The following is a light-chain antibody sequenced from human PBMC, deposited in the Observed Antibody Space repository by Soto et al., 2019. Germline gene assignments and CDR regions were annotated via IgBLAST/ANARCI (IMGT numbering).Light chain of an antibody. V-gene: IGLV3-21*04. CDR1: NIETKS. Sequence: SYVLTQAPSVSVAPGKTATITCGGNNIETKSVHWYQQRPGQAPVVVIYYDSDRPSGIPERFSGSNSGDTATLTISRVEAGDEADYYCQVWDSNSDNLIFGGGTKVTVL. J-gene: IGLJ2*01. CDR3: QVWDSNSDNLI. CDR2: YDS.